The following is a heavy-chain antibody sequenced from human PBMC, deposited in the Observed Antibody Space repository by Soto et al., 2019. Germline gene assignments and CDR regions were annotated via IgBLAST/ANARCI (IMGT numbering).Heavy chain of an antibody. CDR2: ISGSGGST. Sequence: GGSLRLSCAASGFTFSSYAMSWVRQAPGKGLEWVSAISGSGGSTYYADSVKGRFTISRDNSKNTLYLQMNSLRAEDTAVYYCANYYGDHRGGKYYFDYWGQGTLVTVSS. CDR3: ANYYGDHRGGKYYFDY. V-gene: IGHV3-23*01. J-gene: IGHJ4*02. D-gene: IGHD4-17*01. CDR1: GFTFSSYA.